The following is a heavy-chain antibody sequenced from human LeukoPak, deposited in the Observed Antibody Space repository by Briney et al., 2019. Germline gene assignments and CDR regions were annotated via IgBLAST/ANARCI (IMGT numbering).Heavy chain of an antibody. CDR2: INHSGST. V-gene: IGHV4-34*01. Sequence: SETLSLTCAVYGGSFSGYYWSWIRQPPGKGLEWIGEINHSGSTNYNPSLKSRVTTSVDTSKNQFSLKLSSVTAADTAVYYCARGHANWGQGTLVTVSS. CDR1: GGSFSGYY. J-gene: IGHJ4*02. CDR3: ARGHAN.